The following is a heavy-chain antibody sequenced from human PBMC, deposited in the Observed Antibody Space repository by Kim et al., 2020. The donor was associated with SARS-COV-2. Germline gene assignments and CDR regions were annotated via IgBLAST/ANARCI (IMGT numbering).Heavy chain of an antibody. J-gene: IGHJ6*02. Sequence: ASVKVSCKASGYTFTGYFMHWVRQAPGQGLEWMGWINPNISDTNYAQKFQGRVTMTRDTSINTAYMELTSLTSDDTAIYYCARVRLTFDISTGYYAVDYYYGMDVWGQGTTVTVSS. CDR2: INPNISDT. V-gene: IGHV1-2*02. D-gene: IGHD3-9*01. CDR1: GYTFTGYF. CDR3: ARVRLTFDISTGYYAVDYYYGMDV.